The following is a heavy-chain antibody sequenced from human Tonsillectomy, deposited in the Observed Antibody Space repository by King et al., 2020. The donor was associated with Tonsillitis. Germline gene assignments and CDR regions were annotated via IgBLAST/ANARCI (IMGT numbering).Heavy chain of an antibody. CDR1: GFSFVDYT. Sequence: VQLVESGGGLVQPGRSMRLSCTASGFSFVDYTMNGFRQAPGKGLEWVGFIRLKAYGEITQCDAPWKGRFTISRDDSKSIAYLQMHSLKTEDTAVYYCSRVRGSRTTSGLYYYYMDVWGKGTTVTVSS. J-gene: IGHJ6*03. D-gene: IGHD2-2*01. CDR2: IRLKAYGEIT. CDR3: SRVRGSRTTSGLYYYYMDV. V-gene: IGHV3-49*03.